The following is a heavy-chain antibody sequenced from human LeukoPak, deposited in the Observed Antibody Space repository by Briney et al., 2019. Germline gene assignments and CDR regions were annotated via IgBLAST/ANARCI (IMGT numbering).Heavy chain of an antibody. J-gene: IGHJ3*02. CDR2: ISWNSGSI. CDR3: ARDPAYSGSYHDAFDI. D-gene: IGHD1-26*01. V-gene: IGHV3-9*01. Sequence: GGSLRLSCAASGFTFSSYAMHWVRQAPGKGLEWVSGISWNSGSIGYADSVKGRFTISRDNAKNSLYLQMNSLRAEDTAVYYCARDPAYSGSYHDAFDIWGQGTMVTVSS. CDR1: GFTFSSYA.